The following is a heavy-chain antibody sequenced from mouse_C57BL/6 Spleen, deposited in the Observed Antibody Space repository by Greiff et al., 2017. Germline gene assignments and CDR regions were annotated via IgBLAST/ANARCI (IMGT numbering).Heavy chain of an antibody. V-gene: IGHV1-53*01. Sequence: VQLQQPGTELVKPGASVTLSCKASGYTFTSYWMHWVKQRPGQGLEWIGNINPSNGGTNYNEKFKSKATLTVDKSSSTAYMQLSSLTSEDSAAYYCARNIYSNYDYYAMDYWGQGTSVTVSS. J-gene: IGHJ4*01. CDR3: ARNIYSNYDYYAMDY. D-gene: IGHD2-5*01. CDR1: GYTFTSYW. CDR2: INPSNGGT.